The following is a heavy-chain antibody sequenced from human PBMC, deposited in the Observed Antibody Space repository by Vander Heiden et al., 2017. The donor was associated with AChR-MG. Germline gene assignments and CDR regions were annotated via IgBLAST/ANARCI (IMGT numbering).Heavy chain of an antibody. V-gene: IGHV3-23*01. Sequence: EVQLLESGGGLVQPGGSLRPSCAAAGITCGNSAMTWVRPTTGKGLEWVSSITNSGGGTYYADSVKGRFTISRDSSKNTLYLQMNSLRADDTAVYYCAKGRYGPGDPWGQGTLVTVSS. CDR2: ITNSGGGT. D-gene: IGHD4-17*01. CDR3: AKGRYGPGDP. CDR1: GITCGNSA. J-gene: IGHJ5*02.